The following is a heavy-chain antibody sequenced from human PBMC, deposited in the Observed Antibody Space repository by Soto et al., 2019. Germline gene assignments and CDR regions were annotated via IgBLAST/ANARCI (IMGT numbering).Heavy chain of an antibody. Sequence: EVQLVESGGGLVQPGGSLRLSCAASGFTFSSYDMHWVRQATGKGLEWVSAIGTAGDTYYPGSVKGRFTISRENAKNSLYLQMNSLRAGDTAVYYCARGADCSSTSCYAGDAFDIWGQGTMVTVSS. J-gene: IGHJ3*02. D-gene: IGHD2-2*01. CDR1: GFTFSSYD. CDR3: ARGADCSSTSCYAGDAFDI. V-gene: IGHV3-13*01. CDR2: IGTAGDT.